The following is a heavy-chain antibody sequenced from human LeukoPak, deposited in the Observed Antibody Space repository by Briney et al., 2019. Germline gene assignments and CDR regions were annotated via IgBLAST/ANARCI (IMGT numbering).Heavy chain of an antibody. V-gene: IGHV3-23*01. CDR1: GFTVSSYS. CDR3: AILKRDYSQYSVSSSLLPNDC. J-gene: IGHJ4*02. D-gene: IGHD6-6*01. CDR2: ITGSGHSA. Sequence: GRSQRPSCAASGFTVSSYSTSWVRQAPGKGLESVSAITGSGHSAYYADSVKGRSTISRDNSKNILYLQMSSLRADGPAIYYCAILKRDYSQYSVSSSLLPNDCGGQGTLVTVSS.